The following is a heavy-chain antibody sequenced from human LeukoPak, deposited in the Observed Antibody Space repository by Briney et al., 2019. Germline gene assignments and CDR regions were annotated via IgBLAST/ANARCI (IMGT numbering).Heavy chain of an antibody. D-gene: IGHD4-17*01. J-gene: IGHJ4*02. V-gene: IGHV3-23*01. Sequence: GGTLRLSCAAPGFTFSSYGMSWVRQAPGKGLEWVSAISGSGGSTYYADSVKGRFTISRDNSKNTLYLQMNSLRAEDTAVYYCAKDRGYGDYEYYFDYWGQGTLVTVSS. CDR1: GFTFSSYG. CDR3: AKDRGYGDYEYYFDY. CDR2: ISGSGGST.